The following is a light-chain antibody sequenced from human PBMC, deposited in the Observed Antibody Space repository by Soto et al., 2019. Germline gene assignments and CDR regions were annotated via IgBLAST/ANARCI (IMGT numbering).Light chain of an antibody. CDR1: SSHIGSNS. Sequence: QSVLTQPPSASGTPGQRVSLSCSGSSSHIGSNSVNWYQQLPGTAPKLLIYSNNQRPSGVPDRISGSKSGTSASLAISGLQSEDEADYYCAAWDDSLNGPVFGTGTKVTVL. CDR3: AAWDDSLNGPV. J-gene: IGLJ1*01. V-gene: IGLV1-44*01. CDR2: SNN.